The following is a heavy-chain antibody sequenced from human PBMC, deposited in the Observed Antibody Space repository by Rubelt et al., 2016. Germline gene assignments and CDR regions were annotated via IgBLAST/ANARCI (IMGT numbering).Heavy chain of an antibody. CDR2: INHSGIT. CDR3: ARGIDCYDGSASS. Sequence: QLQLQESGPRQVKPSETLSLTCTVSGGSISSVSYYWGWIRQPPGKGLEWIGEINHSGITNYNPSLKSRVTVSLDTSKNQFTLELSSVTAADTAVYYCARGIDCYDGSASSWGQGTLVTVSS. J-gene: IGHJ5*02. CDR1: GGSISSVSYY. D-gene: IGHD3-22*01. V-gene: IGHV4-39*07.